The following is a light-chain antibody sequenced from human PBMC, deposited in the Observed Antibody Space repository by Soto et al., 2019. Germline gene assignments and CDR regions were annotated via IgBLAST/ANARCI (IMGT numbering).Light chain of an antibody. V-gene: IGKV1-33*01. CDR2: GAS. Sequence: DIQMTHCPSSLSASVGDRVTITCQASQDISSYLNWYQQKPGKAPKLLIYGASNLETGVPPRFSGSGSGTDFTFTISSLQPEDIATYYCQQYDNIPGLTFGGGTKVEIK. J-gene: IGKJ4*01. CDR1: QDISSY. CDR3: QQYDNIPGLT.